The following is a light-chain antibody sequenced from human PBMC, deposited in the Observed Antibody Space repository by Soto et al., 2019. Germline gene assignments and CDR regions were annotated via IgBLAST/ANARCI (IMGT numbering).Light chain of an antibody. V-gene: IGLV2-8*01. CDR2: EVS. Sequence: QSALTQPPSASGSPGQSVTISCTGTSSDVGGYNYVSWYQQHPGKAPKLMISEVSKRPSGVPDRFSGSKSGNTASLTVSGLHAEEEADYYCRSFAGNNNLVFGGGTKLTVL. CDR3: RSFAGNNNLV. CDR1: SSDVGGYNY. J-gene: IGLJ2*01.